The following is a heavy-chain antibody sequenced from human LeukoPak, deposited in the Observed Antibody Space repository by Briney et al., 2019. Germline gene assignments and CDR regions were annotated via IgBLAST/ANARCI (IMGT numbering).Heavy chain of an antibody. J-gene: IGHJ4*02. CDR2: IYYSGST. CDR3: ARDEGSAYPFDY. CDR1: GGSISSYY. V-gene: IGHV4-39*07. D-gene: IGHD3-22*01. Sequence: PSETLSLTCTVSGGSISSYYWGWIRQPPGKGLEWIGSIYYSGSTYYNPSLKSRVTISVDTSKNQFSPNLNSVTAADTAVYFCARDEGSAYPFDYWGQGTLVTVSS.